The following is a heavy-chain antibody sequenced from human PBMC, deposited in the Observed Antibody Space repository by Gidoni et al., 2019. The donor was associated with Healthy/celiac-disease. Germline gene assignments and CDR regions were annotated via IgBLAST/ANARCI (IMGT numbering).Heavy chain of an antibody. J-gene: IGHJ3*02. CDR1: AGTFSSYT. Sequence: QVQLVQSGAEGKKPGSSGKVSCKASAGTFSSYTISWVRQAPGQGLEWMGRIIPLLGIANYAQKFQGRVTITADKSTSTAYMELSSLRSEDTAVYYCARSGYGDAFDIWGQGTMVTVSS. CDR3: ARSGYGDAFDI. CDR2: IIPLLGIA. V-gene: IGHV1-69*02. D-gene: IGHD3-10*01.